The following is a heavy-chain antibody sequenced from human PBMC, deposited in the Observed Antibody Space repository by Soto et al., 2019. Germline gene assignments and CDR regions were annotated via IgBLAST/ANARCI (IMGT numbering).Heavy chain of an antibody. CDR2: IYYSGST. CDR1: GGSISSGGYY. V-gene: IGHV4-31*03. J-gene: IGHJ4*02. D-gene: IGHD6-13*01. Sequence: QVQLQESGPGLVKPSQTLSLTCTVSGGSISSGGYYWSWIRQHPGKGLEWIGYIYYSGSTYYNPCLKSRVTISVDTYKKQYSLKLSSVPAADTALYYCARGGSSSPYFDDWGQGTLVTVSS. CDR3: ARGGSSSPYFDD.